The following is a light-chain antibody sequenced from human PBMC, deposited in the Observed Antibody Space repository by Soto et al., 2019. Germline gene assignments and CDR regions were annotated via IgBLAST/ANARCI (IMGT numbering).Light chain of an antibody. V-gene: IGKV3-11*01. Sequence: EIVLTQSPGTLSFSPGGRAPLSCRASQSVSSYLAWYQQKPGQAPRLLIYDASNRATGIPARFSGSGSGTDFTLTISSLEPEDFAVYYCQQRSSWPRITFGQGTRLEIK. CDR2: DAS. CDR3: QQRSSWPRIT. J-gene: IGKJ5*01. CDR1: QSVSSY.